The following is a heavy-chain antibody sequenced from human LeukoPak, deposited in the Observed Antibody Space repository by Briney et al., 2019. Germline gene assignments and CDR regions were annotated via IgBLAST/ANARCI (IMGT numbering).Heavy chain of an antibody. CDR3: ARDIADYTEGFGASDI. D-gene: IGHD4-11*01. J-gene: IGHJ3*02. CDR1: GGSINTYY. CDR2: IYYSGST. V-gene: IGHV4-59*01. Sequence: SETLSLTCTVSGGSINTYYWSWIRQPPGKGLEWIGYIYYSGSTDYNPSLKSRVTISVDTSKNQFSLKLTSVSAADTAVYYCARDIADYTEGFGASDIWGQGTMVTVSS.